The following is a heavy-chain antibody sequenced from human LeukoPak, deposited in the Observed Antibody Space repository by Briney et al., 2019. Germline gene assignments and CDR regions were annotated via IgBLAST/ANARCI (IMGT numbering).Heavy chain of an antibody. D-gene: IGHD3-9*01. V-gene: IGHV3-23*01. Sequence: GGSLRLSCAASGFTFSSYAMSWVRQAPGKGLEWVSAISGSGGSTYYADSVKGRFTISRDNSKNTLYLQMNSLRAEDTAVYYCVKLGHYDILTGYYKEGNFDYWGQGTLVTVSS. J-gene: IGHJ4*02. CDR2: ISGSGGST. CDR1: GFTFSSYA. CDR3: VKLGHYDILTGYYKEGNFDY.